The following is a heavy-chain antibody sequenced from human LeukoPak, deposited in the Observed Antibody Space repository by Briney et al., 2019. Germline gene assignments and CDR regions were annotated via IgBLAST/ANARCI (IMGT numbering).Heavy chain of an antibody. V-gene: IGHV3-15*01. CDR2: ISNKTNGGTT. D-gene: IGHD2-2*01. CDR1: GFIFNSAW. CDR3: ARGFCNSASCYQGPFDF. J-gene: IGHJ4*02. Sequence: GGSLRVSCAASGFIFNSAWMTWVRQAPGKGLEWVGHISNKTNGGTTDYAAPVKGRFIIPRDDSKNTLYLQMNSLRTEDTAVYYCARGFCNSASCYQGPFDFWGQGTLVTVSS.